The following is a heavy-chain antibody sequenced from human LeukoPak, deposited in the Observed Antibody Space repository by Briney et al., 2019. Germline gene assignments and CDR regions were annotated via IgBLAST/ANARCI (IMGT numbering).Heavy chain of an antibody. V-gene: IGHV1-18*01. CDR3: ARDGNGGDYVWGSYRYTMDYYYYGMDA. D-gene: IGHD3-16*02. Sequence: ASVKVSCKASGYTFTSYGISWVRQAPGQGLEWMGWISAYNGNTNYAQKLQGRVTMTTDTSTSTAYMELRSLRSDDTAVYYCARDGNGGDYVWGSYRYTMDYYYYGMDAWGQGTTVTVSS. CDR2: ISAYNGNT. J-gene: IGHJ6*02. CDR1: GYTFTSYG.